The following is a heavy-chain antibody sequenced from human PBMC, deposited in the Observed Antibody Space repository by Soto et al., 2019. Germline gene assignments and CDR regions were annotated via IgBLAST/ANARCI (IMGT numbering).Heavy chain of an antibody. V-gene: IGHV4-34*01. Sequence: QVQLQQWGAGLLKPSETLSLTCGVYNGSLSGNYWSWIRQTPGKGLEWIGQISHSGSTNYNASLKSRLTISIDTSKNQFSLKLSSVTAADTAVYFCARGGTGRFLPRQLFPYESWGQGTRVTVSS. D-gene: IGHD6-13*01. J-gene: IGHJ5*02. CDR3: ARGGTGRFLPRQLFPYES. CDR2: ISHSGST. CDR1: NGSLSGNY.